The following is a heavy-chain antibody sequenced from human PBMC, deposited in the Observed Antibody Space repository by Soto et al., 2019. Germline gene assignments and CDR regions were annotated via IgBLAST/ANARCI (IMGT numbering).Heavy chain of an antibody. J-gene: IGHJ6*02. Sequence: GASVKVSCKASGGTFSSYAISWVRQAPGQGLEWMGGIIPIFGTANYAQKFQGRVTITADESTSTAYMELSSLRSEDTAVYYCARSSCYGSGSYYNENYYYGMDVWGQGTTVTVSS. CDR3: ARSSCYGSGSYYNENYYYGMDV. CDR2: IIPIFGTA. CDR1: GGTFSSYA. D-gene: IGHD3-10*01. V-gene: IGHV1-69*13.